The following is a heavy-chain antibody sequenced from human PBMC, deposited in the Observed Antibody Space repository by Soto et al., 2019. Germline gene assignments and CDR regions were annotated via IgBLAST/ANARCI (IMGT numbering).Heavy chain of an antibody. V-gene: IGHV3-72*01. CDR2: TRNKANSYTT. J-gene: IGHJ3*02. CDR3: ARVKYSSGWYASAFDI. CDR1: GFTFSDHY. D-gene: IGHD6-19*01. Sequence: GGSLRLSCAASGFTFSDHYMDWVRQAPGKGLEWVGRTRNKANSYTTEYAASVKGRFTISRDDSKNSLYLQMNSLKTEDTAVYYCARVKYSSGWYASAFDIWGQGTMVTVSS.